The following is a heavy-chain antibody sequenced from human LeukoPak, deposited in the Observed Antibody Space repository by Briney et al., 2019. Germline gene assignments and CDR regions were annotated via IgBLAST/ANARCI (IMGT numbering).Heavy chain of an antibody. D-gene: IGHD3-10*01. V-gene: IGHV3-74*01. Sequence: GGSLRLSCAASGFAFSSYGMHWVRQAPGKGLVWVSRSNSAGSSKSYVDSVKGRFTISRDNAKNTLYLQMDSLRAEDTAVYFCARGGPGSYSAADYWGQGTLVTVSS. CDR1: GFAFSSYG. CDR2: SNSAGSSK. CDR3: ARGGPGSYSAADY. J-gene: IGHJ4*02.